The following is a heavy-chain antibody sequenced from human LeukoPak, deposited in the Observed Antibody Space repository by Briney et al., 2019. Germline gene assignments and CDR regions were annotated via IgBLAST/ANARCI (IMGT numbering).Heavy chain of an antibody. CDR3: ARDQGGRFGELFPYYYYGMDV. CDR2: ISSSSSYI. CDR1: GFTFSSYS. D-gene: IGHD3-10*01. Sequence: GGSLRLSCAASGFTFSSYSMNWVRQAPGKGLEWVSSISSSSSYIYYADSVKGRFTISRDNAKNSLYLQMNSLRAEDTAVYYCARDQGGRFGELFPYYYYGMDVWGQGTTVTVSS. V-gene: IGHV3-21*01. J-gene: IGHJ6*02.